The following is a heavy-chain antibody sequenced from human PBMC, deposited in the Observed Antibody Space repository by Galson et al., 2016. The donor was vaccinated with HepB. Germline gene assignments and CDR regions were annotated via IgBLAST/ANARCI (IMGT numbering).Heavy chain of an antibody. J-gene: IGHJ3*01. V-gene: IGHV3-7*04. D-gene: IGHD2-2*01. Sequence: LRLSCAASGFTFSNYWMSWVRQTPGKGLEWVANIKQDGSEKFYVDSVKGRFTISRDNAKSSLYLQLNRLRVEDTALYYCARDRFFVVAPAAGTFDVWGQGGMVTVSS. CDR3: ARDRFFVVAPAAGTFDV. CDR1: GFTFSNYW. CDR2: IKQDGSEK.